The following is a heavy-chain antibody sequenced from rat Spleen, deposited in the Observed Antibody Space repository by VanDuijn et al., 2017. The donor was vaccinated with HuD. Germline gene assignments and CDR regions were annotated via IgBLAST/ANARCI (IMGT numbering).Heavy chain of an antibody. V-gene: IGHV2-41*01. D-gene: IGHD5-1*01. CDR2: IWNPGGT. CDR1: GFSLTSYN. J-gene: IGHJ4*01. CDR3: ARDKGSLYVLDA. Sequence: QVQLKESGPGLVQPSQTLSLTCPVAGFSLTSYNVHWVRQPPGKGLEWMGVIWNPGGTRYNSALKSRLSISKDTSKSQVFLKMNSLQTEDTATYYCARDKGSLYVLDAWGQGASVTVSS.